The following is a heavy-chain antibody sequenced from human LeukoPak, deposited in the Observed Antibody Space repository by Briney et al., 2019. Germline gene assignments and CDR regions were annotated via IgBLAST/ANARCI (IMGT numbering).Heavy chain of an antibody. D-gene: IGHD2-15*01. V-gene: IGHV1-18*01. CDR2: ISAYNGNT. J-gene: IGHJ5*02. CDR1: GYTFTSYG. Sequence: ASVKVSCKASGYTFTSYGISWVRQAPGQGLEWMGWISAYNGNTNYAQKLQGRVTMTTDTSTSTAYMELRSLGSDDTAVYYCARALRSGLLLTSSFDPWGQGTLVTVSS. CDR3: ARALRSGLLLTSSFDP.